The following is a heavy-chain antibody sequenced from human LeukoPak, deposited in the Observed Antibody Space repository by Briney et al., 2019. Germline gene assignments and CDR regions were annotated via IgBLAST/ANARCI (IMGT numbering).Heavy chain of an antibody. CDR1: GYTFTGYY. J-gene: IGHJ4*02. V-gene: IGHV1-2*02. CDR3: VRIYRGPDY. Sequence: ASVEVSCKASGYTFTGYYMHWVRQAPGQGLEWMGWINPNSGGTNYAQKFQGRVTMTRDTSISTVYMELTRLRSDDTAVYYCVRIYRGPDYWGQGTLVTVSS. D-gene: IGHD3-10*01. CDR2: INPNSGGT.